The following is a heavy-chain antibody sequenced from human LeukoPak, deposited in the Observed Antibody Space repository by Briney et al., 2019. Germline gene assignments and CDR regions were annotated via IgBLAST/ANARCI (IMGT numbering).Heavy chain of an antibody. D-gene: IGHD3-22*01. CDR3: ARGDYHDSSGSSYYFDY. CDR1: GFSFSDHY. V-gene: IGHV3-11*03. J-gene: IGHJ4*02. CDR2: ISGSGPYT. Sequence: GGSLRLSCAASGFSFSDHYMGWFRQAPGKGLEWVSYISGSGPYTNYAASVKGRFTISRDSAKNSLYLQMNSLRVEDTAVYYCARGDYHDSSGSSYYFDYWGRGSLVAVSS.